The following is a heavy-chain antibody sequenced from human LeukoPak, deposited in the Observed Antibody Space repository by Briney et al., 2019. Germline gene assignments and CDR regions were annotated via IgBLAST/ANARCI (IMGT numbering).Heavy chain of an antibody. V-gene: IGHV3-33*01. Sequence: GSLRLSCAASGFTFSSYGMHWVRQAPGKGLEWVAVIWYDGSNKYYADSVKGRFTISRDNSKNTLYLQMNSLRAEDTAVYYCARGVVQWLVYFDYWGQGTLVTVSS. CDR2: IWYDGSNK. J-gene: IGHJ4*02. D-gene: IGHD6-19*01. CDR1: GFTFSSYG. CDR3: ARGVVQWLVYFDY.